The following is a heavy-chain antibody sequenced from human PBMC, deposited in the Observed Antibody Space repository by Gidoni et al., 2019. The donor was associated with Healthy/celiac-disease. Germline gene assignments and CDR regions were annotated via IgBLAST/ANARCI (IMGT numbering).Heavy chain of an antibody. Sequence: QVQLVESGRGVVQPGRSLRLSFAASGFTFSSYGMHWVRKAPGKGLEWVAVISDDGSNKYYADTVKGRFTITRDNSKNTLYLQMYRLRAEDTAVYYCGPYTAMVVTWFDPWGQGTLVTVSS. J-gene: IGHJ5*02. CDR2: ISDDGSNK. CDR1: GFTFSSYG. CDR3: GPYTAMVVTWFDP. D-gene: IGHD5-18*01. V-gene: IGHV3-30*03.